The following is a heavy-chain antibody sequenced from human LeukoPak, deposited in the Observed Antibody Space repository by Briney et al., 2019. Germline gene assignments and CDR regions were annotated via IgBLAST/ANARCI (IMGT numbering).Heavy chain of an antibody. CDR1: GFTFSSYA. CDR3: AREGNDYGDYGQLDY. CDR2: ISGSGGST. D-gene: IGHD4-17*01. V-gene: IGHV3-23*01. Sequence: GGSLRLSCAASGFTFSSYAMSWVRQAPGKGLEWVSAISGSGGSTYYADSVKGRFTISRDNSKNTLYLQMNSLRAEDTAVYYCAREGNDYGDYGQLDYWGQGTLVTVSS. J-gene: IGHJ4*02.